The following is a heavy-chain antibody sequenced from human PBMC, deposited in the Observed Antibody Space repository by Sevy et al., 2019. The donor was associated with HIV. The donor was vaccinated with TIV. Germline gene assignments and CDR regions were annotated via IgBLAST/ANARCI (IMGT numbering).Heavy chain of an antibody. CDR2: SFFRGNT. J-gene: IGHJ6*02. CDR1: GGSISSEHNY. V-gene: IGHV4-30-4*01. D-gene: IGHD3-3*01. Sequence: SETLSLTCSVSGGSISSEHNYWSWIRQPPGKGLEWIGSSFFRGNTYYNPSLQSRVTMSIDTTKNQFSLKVTSVTAADTAVYYCVRLRYHDSGSPGGHDYGLEVWGQGTTVTVSS. CDR3: VRLRYHDSGSPGGHDYGLEV.